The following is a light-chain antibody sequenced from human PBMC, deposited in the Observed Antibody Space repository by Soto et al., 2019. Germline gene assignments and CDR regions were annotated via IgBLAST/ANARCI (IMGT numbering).Light chain of an antibody. V-gene: IGKV4-1*01. CDR2: WAS. CDR3: QQYYSTPWA. Sequence: MGRAQLQVSLAVSLGERATINCKSSQSVLYSANNENYLAWYQQKPGHPPKLLIYWASTRESGVPDRFSGSGSRTDFTLTISSLQAEDVAAYYCQQYYSTPWAFGQGTKVDIK. J-gene: IGKJ1*01. CDR1: QSVLYSANNENY.